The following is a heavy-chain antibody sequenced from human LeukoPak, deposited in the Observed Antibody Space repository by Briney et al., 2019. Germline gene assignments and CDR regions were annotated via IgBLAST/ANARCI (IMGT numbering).Heavy chain of an antibody. D-gene: IGHD2-8*02. Sequence: GGSLRLSCAVSGDYWMSWVRQAPGKGLEWVANINQDGSVIYYVDSVKGRFTISRGNAKNSLCLQMNSLRAEDTGVYYCATSSGAPGNMWGQGTLVIVSA. CDR2: INQDGSVI. CDR3: ATSSGAPGNM. CDR1: GDYW. V-gene: IGHV3-7*01. J-gene: IGHJ4*02.